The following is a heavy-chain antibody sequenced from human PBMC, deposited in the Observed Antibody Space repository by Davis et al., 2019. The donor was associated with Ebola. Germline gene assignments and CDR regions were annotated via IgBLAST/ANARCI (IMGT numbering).Heavy chain of an antibody. V-gene: IGHV3-48*03. J-gene: IGHJ4*02. CDR2: ISSSGSTI. CDR1: GFTFSSYE. CDR3: ARDFEHWCGSDY. Sequence: PGGSLRLSCAASGFTFSSYEMNWVRQAPGKGLEWVSYISSSGSTIYYADSVKGRFTISRDNAKNSLYLQMNNLRAEDTAVYYCARDFEHWCGSDYWGQGTLVTVSS. D-gene: IGHD3-3*01.